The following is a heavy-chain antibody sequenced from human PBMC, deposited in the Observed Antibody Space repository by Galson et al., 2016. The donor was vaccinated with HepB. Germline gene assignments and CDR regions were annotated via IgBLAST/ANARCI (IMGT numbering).Heavy chain of an antibody. J-gene: IGHJ5*02. V-gene: IGHV3-74*01. Sequence: SLRLSCAASGFAFSGHWMHWVRQDLGKGLVWVSRINSDGTISNYADSVKGRFTISRDNAKNTLYLQMYSLRAEDTAVYFCVRDHSVVPTTAYNWFDPWGRGTLVTVSS. D-gene: IGHD4-23*01. CDR2: INSDGTIS. CDR3: VRDHSVVPTTAYNWFDP. CDR1: GFAFSGHW.